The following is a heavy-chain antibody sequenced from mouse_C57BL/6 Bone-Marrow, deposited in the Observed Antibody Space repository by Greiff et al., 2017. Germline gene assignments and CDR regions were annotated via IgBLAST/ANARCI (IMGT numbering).Heavy chain of an antibody. CDR2: ISDGGSYT. D-gene: IGHD2-4*01. V-gene: IGHV5-4*01. J-gene: IGHJ4*01. CDR1: GFTFSSYA. CDR3: ARDLITTDYYAMDY. Sequence: EVQLVESGGGLVKPGGSLKLSCAASGFTFSSYAMSWVRQTPEKRLEWVATISDGGSYTYYPDNVKGRFTISRDNAKNNLYLEMSHLQSEDTAMYYCARDLITTDYYAMDYWGQGTSVTVSS.